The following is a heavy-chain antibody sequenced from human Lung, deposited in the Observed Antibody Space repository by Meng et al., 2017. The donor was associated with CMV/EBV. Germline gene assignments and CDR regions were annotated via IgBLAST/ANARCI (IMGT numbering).Heavy chain of an antibody. V-gene: IGHV3-7*01. CDR2: INQDGSET. Sequence: ESXKISXAASGFTLSSYWMSWVRQAPGKGLEWVANINQDGSETYYMDSVKGRFTISRDNAKNSLYRQMNSLRAGDTAVYYCARDHSGRGAFDIWGQGTRVTVSS. CDR3: ARDHSGRGAFDI. D-gene: IGHD3-10*01. J-gene: IGHJ3*02. CDR1: GFTLSSYW.